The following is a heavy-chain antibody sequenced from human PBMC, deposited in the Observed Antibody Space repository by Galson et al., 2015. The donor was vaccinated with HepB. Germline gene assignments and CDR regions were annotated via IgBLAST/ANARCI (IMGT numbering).Heavy chain of an antibody. CDR3: ARLGGYCSSTSCPGAEYFQH. CDR2: IYSGGST. D-gene: IGHD2-2*01. Sequence: SLRLSCAASGFTVSSNYMSWVRQAPGKGLEWVSVIYSGGSTYYADSVKGRFTISRDNSKNTLYLQMNSLRAEDTAVYYCARLGGYCSSTSCPGAEYFQHWGQGTLVTVSS. J-gene: IGHJ1*01. V-gene: IGHV3-53*01. CDR1: GFTVSSNY.